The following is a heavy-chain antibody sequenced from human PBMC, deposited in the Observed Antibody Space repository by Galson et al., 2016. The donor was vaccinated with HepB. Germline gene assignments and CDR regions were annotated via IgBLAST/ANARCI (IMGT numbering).Heavy chain of an antibody. D-gene: IGHD3-10*01. J-gene: IGHJ4*02. CDR3: TSGLVRGVISF. Sequence: SETLSLTCTVSGGSVSSSNCSWGWIRQPPGKGLEWIGTVYYSGSTYYKSSLKSRITISVDTSKNQFSLILSSVTAADTAVYHCTSGLVRGVISFWGQGFLVSVSS. V-gene: IGHV4-39*07. CDR2: VYYSGST. CDR1: GGSVSSSNCS.